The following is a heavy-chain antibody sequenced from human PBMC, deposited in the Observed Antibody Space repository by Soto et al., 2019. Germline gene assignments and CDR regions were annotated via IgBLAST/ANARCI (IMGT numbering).Heavy chain of an antibody. CDR2: IYYSGST. Sequence: QVQLQESGPGLVKPSETLSLTCTVSGGSISSYYWSWIRLPPGKGLEWIGYIYYSGSTNYNPFLKSRVTMSVDMSKNQCSLTLSSVTAADTAVYYCARALPTLAAAGHFEYWGQGTLVTVSS. V-gene: IGHV4-59*01. CDR3: ARALPTLAAAGHFEY. CDR1: GGSISSYY. J-gene: IGHJ4*02. D-gene: IGHD6-13*01.